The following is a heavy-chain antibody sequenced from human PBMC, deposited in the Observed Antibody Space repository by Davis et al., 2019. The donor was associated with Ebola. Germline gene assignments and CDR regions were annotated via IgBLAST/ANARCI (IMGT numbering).Heavy chain of an antibody. V-gene: IGHV4-39*07. D-gene: IGHD3-3*01. CDR3: ARDSYDFWSGYATVNYYYYYMDV. CDR2: IYYSGST. Sequence: PGGSLRLSCAVYGGSFSSYYWGWIRQPPGKGLEWIGSIYYSGSTYYNPSLKSRVTISVDTSKNQFSLKLSSVTAADTAVYYCARDSYDFWSGYATVNYYYYYMDVWGKGTTVTVSS. J-gene: IGHJ6*03. CDR1: GGSFSSYY.